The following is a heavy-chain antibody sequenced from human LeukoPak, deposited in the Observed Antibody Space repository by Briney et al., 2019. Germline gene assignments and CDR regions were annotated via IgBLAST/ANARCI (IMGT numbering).Heavy chain of an antibody. Sequence: GGSLRLSCAASGFTLNSNSMNWFRQAPGKGLEWVSYISSSGSTIYYADSVKGRFTISRDNAKNSLYLQMNSLRAEDTAVYYCARGAYYYEDWGQGTLVTVSS. J-gene: IGHJ4*02. CDR2: ISSSGSTI. CDR3: ARGAYYYED. D-gene: IGHD3-22*01. V-gene: IGHV3-48*01. CDR1: GFTLNSNS.